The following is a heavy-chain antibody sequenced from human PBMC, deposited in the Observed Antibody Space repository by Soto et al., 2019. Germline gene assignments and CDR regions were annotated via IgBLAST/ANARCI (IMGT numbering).Heavy chain of an antibody. CDR2: ISAYNGNT. CDR3: ARDGTPAAGSKDIDY. Sequence: ASVKVSCKASGYTFTSYGISWVRQAPGQGLEWMGWISAYNGNTNYAQKLQGRVTVTTDTSTSTAYMELRSLRSDDTAVYYCARDGTPAAGSKDIDYWGQGTLVTVSS. D-gene: IGHD6-13*01. J-gene: IGHJ4*02. CDR1: GYTFTSYG. V-gene: IGHV1-18*01.